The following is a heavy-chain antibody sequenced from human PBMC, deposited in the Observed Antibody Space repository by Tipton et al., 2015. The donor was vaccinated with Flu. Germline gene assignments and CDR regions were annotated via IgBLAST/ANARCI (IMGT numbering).Heavy chain of an antibody. CDR1: GYSISSGYY. V-gene: IGHV4-38-2*02. CDR3: AGNNYYDSSGYYYSLDY. D-gene: IGHD3-22*01. Sequence: TLSLTCTVSGYSISSGYYWGWIRQSPGKGLEWIGNIYHSGRTYYNPSLKSRVTISVDTSKNQFSLKLRSVTAADTALYYCAGNNYYDSSGYYYSLDYWGQGTLVTVSS. CDR2: IYHSGRT. J-gene: IGHJ4*02.